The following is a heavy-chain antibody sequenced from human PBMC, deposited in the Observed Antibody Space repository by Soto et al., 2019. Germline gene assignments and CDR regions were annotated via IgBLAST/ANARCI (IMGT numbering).Heavy chain of an antibody. D-gene: IGHD3-3*01. CDR2: ISYDGSNK. V-gene: IGHV3-30-3*01. CDR1: GFTFSSYA. CDR3: VRETYYDFWSGPYYGMDV. Sequence: QVQLVESGGGVVQPGRSLRLSCAASGFTFSSYAMHWVRQAPGKGLEWVAVISYDGSNKYYADSVKGRFTISRDKSKNTLYLQMNSLRAEDTAVYYCVRETYYDFWSGPYYGMDVWGQGTTVTVSS. J-gene: IGHJ6*02.